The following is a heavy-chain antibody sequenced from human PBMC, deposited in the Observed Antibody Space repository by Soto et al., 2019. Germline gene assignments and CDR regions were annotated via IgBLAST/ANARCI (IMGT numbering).Heavy chain of an antibody. D-gene: IGHD3-10*01. CDR1: GFTFSSYG. CDR3: AIGRRAYGSGSYLMGDFDY. V-gene: IGHV3-30*03. J-gene: IGHJ4*02. Sequence: QVQLVESGGGVVQPGRSLRLSCAASGFTFSSYGMHWVRQAPGKGLKWVAVISYDGSNKYYADSVKGRFTISRDNSKNTLYLQRNGLRAEDTAVYYCAIGRRAYGSGSYLMGDFDYWGQGTLVTVSS. CDR2: ISYDGSNK.